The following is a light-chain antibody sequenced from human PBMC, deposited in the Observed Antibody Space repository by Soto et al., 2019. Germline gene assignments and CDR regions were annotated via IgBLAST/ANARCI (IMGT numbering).Light chain of an antibody. CDR2: EVT. J-gene: IGLJ2*01. Sequence: QSALTQPPSASGSPGQSVTISCTGTSSDVGAYNYVSWYQQHPGKAPKLMIYEVTQRPSGVPDRFSGSKSGNTASLTVSGLQAEDEDDYYCSSYTGSNNLGVVFGGGTKLTVL. CDR1: SSDVGAYNY. CDR3: SSYTGSNNLGVV. V-gene: IGLV2-8*01.